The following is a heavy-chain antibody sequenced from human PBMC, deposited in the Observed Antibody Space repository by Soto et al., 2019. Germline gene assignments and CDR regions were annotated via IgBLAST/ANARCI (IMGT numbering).Heavy chain of an antibody. D-gene: IGHD4-4*01. Sequence: SGKLSCPAAGYTCTSVYMHGFRPAPGQGLEWMGIINPSGGSTSYAQKFQGRVTMTRDTSTSTVYMELSSLRSEDTAVYYCARATGPRSYSYGMDVWGQPTTVTVSS. V-gene: IGHV1-46*01. CDR2: INPSGGST. CDR1: GYTCTSVY. CDR3: ARATGPRSYSYGMDV. J-gene: IGHJ6*01.